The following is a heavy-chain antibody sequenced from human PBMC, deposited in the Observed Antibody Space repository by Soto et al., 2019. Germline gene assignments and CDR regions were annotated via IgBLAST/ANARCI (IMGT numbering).Heavy chain of an antibody. Sequence: GGSLRLSCAASGFTLSGSAMDWVRQAPGKGLEYVSGISSNGVGTYYANSVQGRFTISRDNSKNTVYLQVGSLRPEDMAVYYCARRARPDFYYMDVWGKGTTVTVSS. CDR2: ISSNGVGT. CDR3: ARRARPDFYYMDV. J-gene: IGHJ6*03. V-gene: IGHV3-64*01. CDR1: GFTLSGSA. D-gene: IGHD6-6*01.